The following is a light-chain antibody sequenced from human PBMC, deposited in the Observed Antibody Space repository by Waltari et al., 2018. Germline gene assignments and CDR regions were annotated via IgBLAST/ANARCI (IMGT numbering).Light chain of an antibody. Sequence: DIVLTQSPATLSLSPGERATISCRASQSVANYLAWYQLKPGQAPRLLMYETSNRATGIPARFSGSGSGTDFTLTISNLEPEDSAVYYCQQRSKWPLTFGGGTKVELK. J-gene: IGKJ4*01. CDR2: ETS. CDR1: QSVANY. CDR3: QQRSKWPLT. V-gene: IGKV3-11*01.